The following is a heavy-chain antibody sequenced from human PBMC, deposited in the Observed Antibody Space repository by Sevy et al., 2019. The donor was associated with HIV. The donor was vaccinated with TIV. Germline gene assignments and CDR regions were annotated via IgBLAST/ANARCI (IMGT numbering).Heavy chain of an antibody. J-gene: IGHJ4*02. Sequence: ASVRVSCKASGYTFTGYYMHWVRQTPGQGLAWMGWINPNSGGTNYAQKFQGRVTMTRDTSISTAYMELSRLRSDDTAVYYCARAYFIGYYYDSSGYLDYWGQGTLVTVSS. CDR3: ARAYFIGYYYDSSGYLDY. V-gene: IGHV1-2*02. CDR1: GYTFTGYY. D-gene: IGHD3-22*01. CDR2: INPNSGGT.